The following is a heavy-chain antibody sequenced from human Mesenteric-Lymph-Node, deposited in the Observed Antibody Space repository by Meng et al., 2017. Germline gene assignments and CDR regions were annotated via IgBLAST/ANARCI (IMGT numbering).Heavy chain of an antibody. CDR1: GGSISSYY. D-gene: IGHD2-8*02. CDR2: IYYSGST. CDR3: ARPLQVGRNDAFDI. J-gene: IGHJ3*02. Sequence: SETLSLTCTVSGGSISSYYWSWIRQPPGKGLEWIGYIYYSGSTNYNPSLKSRVTISVDTSKNQFSLKLSSVTAADTAVYYCARPLQVGRNDAFDIWGQGTMVTVSS. V-gene: IGHV4-59*01.